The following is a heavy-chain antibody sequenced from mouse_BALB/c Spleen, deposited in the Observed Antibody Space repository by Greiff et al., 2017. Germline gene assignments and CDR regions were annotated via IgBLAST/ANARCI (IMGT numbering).Heavy chain of an antibody. CDR2: INSNGGST. V-gene: IGHV5-6-3*01. J-gene: IGHJ3*01. CDR3: ARDFPLFAY. CDR1: GFTFSSYG. Sequence: DVKLVESGGGLVKPGGSLKLSCAASGFTFSSYGMSWVRQTPDKRLELVATINSNGGSTYYPDSVKGRFTISRDNAKNTLYLQMSSLKSEDTAMYYCARDFPLFAYWGQGTLVTVSA.